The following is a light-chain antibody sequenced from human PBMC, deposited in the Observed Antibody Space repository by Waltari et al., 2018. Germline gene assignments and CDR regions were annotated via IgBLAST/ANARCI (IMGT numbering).Light chain of an antibody. V-gene: IGLV2-23*02. CDR1: SSDIGTYNL. CDR2: EVS. Sequence: QSALTQPASVSGSPGQSITISCTGTSSDIGTYNLVSWYQQHPGKAPKLMIYEVSKRPSGVSNRFSGSKSGNMASLTISGLQAEDEAEYYCCSYADIEGVFGTGTKVTVL. J-gene: IGLJ1*01. CDR3: CSYADIEGV.